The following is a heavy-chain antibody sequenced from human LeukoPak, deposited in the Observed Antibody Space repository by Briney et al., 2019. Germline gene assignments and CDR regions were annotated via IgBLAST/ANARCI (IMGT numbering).Heavy chain of an antibody. J-gene: IGHJ4*02. V-gene: IGHV3-7*03. CDR2: IKQDGSEK. Sequence: PGGSLRLSCAASGFTFSSYWMSWVRQAPGKGLEWVANIKQDGSEKYYVDSVKGRFTISRDNAKNSLYLQMNSLRAEDTAVYYCARAPVGCSGGSCYSAYFDYWGQGTLVTDSS. CDR1: GFTFSSYW. CDR3: ARAPVGCSGGSCYSAYFDY. D-gene: IGHD2-15*01.